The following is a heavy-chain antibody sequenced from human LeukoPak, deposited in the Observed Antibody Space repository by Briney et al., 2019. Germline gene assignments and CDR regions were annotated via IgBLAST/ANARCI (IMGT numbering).Heavy chain of an antibody. CDR3: ARSSPRDIVVVPAAISGMDV. Sequence: ASVKVSCKASGYTFTSYGISWVRQAPGQGLEWMGWINAYNGNTNYAQKLQGRVTMTTDTSTSTAYMELRSLRSDDTAVYYCARSSPRDIVVVPAAISGMDVWGQGTTVTVSS. CDR2: INAYNGNT. V-gene: IGHV1-18*01. J-gene: IGHJ6*02. D-gene: IGHD2-2*01. CDR1: GYTFTSYG.